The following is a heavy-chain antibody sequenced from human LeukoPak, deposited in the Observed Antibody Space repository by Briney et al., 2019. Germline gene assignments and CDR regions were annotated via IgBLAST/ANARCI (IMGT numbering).Heavy chain of an antibody. D-gene: IGHD2-2*01. CDR2: IYYSGST. J-gene: IGHJ4*02. Sequence: SETLSLTCTVSGGSISSYYWSWIRQPPGKGLEWIGYIYYSGSTNYNPSLKSRVTISVDTSKNQFSLKLSSVTAADTAVYYCARAGTDIVVAHDHWGQGTLVTVSS. CDR3: ARAGTDIVVAHDH. CDR1: GGSISSYY. V-gene: IGHV4-59*01.